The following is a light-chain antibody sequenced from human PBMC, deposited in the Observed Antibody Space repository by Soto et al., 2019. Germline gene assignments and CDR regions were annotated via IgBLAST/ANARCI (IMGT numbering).Light chain of an antibody. Sequence: QSALTQPPSASGSPGQSVTISCTGTSSDIGGYNYVSWYQQHPGKAPKLMIYEVSKRPSGVPDRFSCSKSGNTASLTVSGLQAEDEAVYFCSSYSGSNKVVFGGGTKLTVL. V-gene: IGLV2-8*01. J-gene: IGLJ2*01. CDR2: EVS. CDR1: SSDIGGYNY. CDR3: SSYSGSNKVV.